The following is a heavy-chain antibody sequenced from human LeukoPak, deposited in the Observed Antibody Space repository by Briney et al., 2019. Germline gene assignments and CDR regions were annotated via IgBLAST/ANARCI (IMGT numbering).Heavy chain of an antibody. D-gene: IGHD3-3*01. CDR3: AKDLDPPEWLPHQRFYGMDV. CDR1: GFTFSSYA. Sequence: GGSLRLSCAASGFTFSSYAMSWVRQAPGKGLEWVSAISGSGGSTYYADSVKGRFTISRGNSKNTLYLQMNSLRAEDTAVYYCAKDLDPPEWLPHQRFYGMDVWGQGTTVTVSS. CDR2: ISGSGGST. V-gene: IGHV3-23*01. J-gene: IGHJ6*02.